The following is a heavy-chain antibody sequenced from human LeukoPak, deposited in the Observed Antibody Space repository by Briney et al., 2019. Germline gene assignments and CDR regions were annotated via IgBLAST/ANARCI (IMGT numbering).Heavy chain of an antibody. CDR2: IYYGGST. D-gene: IGHD1-26*01. Sequence: PSETLSLTRTVSSVSISSRNYYWGWIRQPPGMGLEWIGNIYYGGSTYYNPSLKSRVTMSVDTSKNQFSLRLSSVTAADTAVYYCARGTSSGSYYVGSVDFWGQGTLVTVSS. V-gene: IGHV4-39*01. J-gene: IGHJ4*02. CDR3: ARGTSSGSYYVGSVDF. CDR1: SVSISSRNYY.